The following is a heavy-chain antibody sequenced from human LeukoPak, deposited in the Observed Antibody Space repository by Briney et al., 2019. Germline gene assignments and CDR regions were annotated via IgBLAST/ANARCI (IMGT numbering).Heavy chain of an antibody. Sequence: GASVKVSCKASGYTFTSYDINWVRQATGQGLEWMGWMNPNSGNTGYAQKFQGRVTMTRNTSISTAYMELSSLRSEDTAVYYCASKSYDILTGYYIAAFDIWGQGTMVTVSS. CDR2: MNPNSGNT. V-gene: IGHV1-8*01. D-gene: IGHD3-9*01. CDR3: ASKSYDILTGYYIAAFDI. J-gene: IGHJ3*02. CDR1: GYTFTSYD.